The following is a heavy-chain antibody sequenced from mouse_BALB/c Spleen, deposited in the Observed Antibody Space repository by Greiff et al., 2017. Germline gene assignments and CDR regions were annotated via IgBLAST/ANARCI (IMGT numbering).Heavy chain of an antibody. CDR1: GYSITSDYA. CDR3: ARRDRANYFDY. J-gene: IGHJ2*01. Sequence: VQLKESGPGLVKPSQSLSLTCTVTGYSITSDYAWNWIRQFPVNKLEWMSYISYSGSTSYNPSLKSRISITRDTSKNQFLLQLNSVTTEDTATYYCARRDRANYFDYWGQGTTLTVSS. D-gene: IGHD1-1*01. CDR2: ISYSGST. V-gene: IGHV3-2*02.